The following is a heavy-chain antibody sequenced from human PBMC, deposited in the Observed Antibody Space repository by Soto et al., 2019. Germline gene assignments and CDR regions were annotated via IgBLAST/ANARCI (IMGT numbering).Heavy chain of an antibody. D-gene: IGHD2-15*01. CDR2: IVPVYGAV. J-gene: IGHJ5*02. Sequence: QVQLVQSGAEVKKPGSSVKVSCKASGATFSGYAINWVRQAPGQGLEWLGTIVPVYGAVHYAHQFQGRVTITADESTTTTYMEMSGLRSEDTAVYYCAKDGGGYPWGQGTLVTVSS. V-gene: IGHV1-69*18. CDR3: AKDGGGYP. CDR1: GATFSGYA.